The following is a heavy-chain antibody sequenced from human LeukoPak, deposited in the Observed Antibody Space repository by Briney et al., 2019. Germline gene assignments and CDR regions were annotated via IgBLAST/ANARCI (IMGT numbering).Heavy chain of an antibody. J-gene: IGHJ4*02. D-gene: IGHD3-22*01. CDR1: GFTFSSYG. V-gene: IGHV3-33*06. CDR2: IWYDGSNK. Sequence: PGRSLRLSCAASGFTFSSYGMHWVHQAPGKGLEWVAVIWYDGSNKYYADSVKGRFTISRDNSKNTLYLQMNSLRAEDTAVYYCAKGAPVQYYDGSGTIDYWGQGTLVTVSS. CDR3: AKGAPVQYYDGSGTIDY.